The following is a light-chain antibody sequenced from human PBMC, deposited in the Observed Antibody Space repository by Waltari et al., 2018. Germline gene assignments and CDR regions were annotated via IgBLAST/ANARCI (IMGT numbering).Light chain of an antibody. CDR2: EVS. CDR1: QSLTHNDGKTY. J-gene: IGKJ2*01. V-gene: IGKV2D-29*01. Sequence: DVVLTQTPLSLSVTPGQSASISCKSSQSLTHNDGKTYLYWYVKKPGQPPQLLIYEVSDRCSGVPPRFSGSGSGTDFALKISRVEAEDAGVYYCMQSMQLPLYTFGQGTKLEIK. CDR3: MQSMQLPLYT.